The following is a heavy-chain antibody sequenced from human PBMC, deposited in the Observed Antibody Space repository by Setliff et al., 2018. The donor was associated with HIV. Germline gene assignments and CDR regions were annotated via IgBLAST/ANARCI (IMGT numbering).Heavy chain of an antibody. J-gene: IGHJ4*02. Sequence: SVKVSCKASGGPFSSYAISWVRQAPGQGLECMGGIIPMLGITNYAQRFQGRLTITADEYTGTAYMELSSLRSEDTAVYYCATRGRDLGFDYWGQGTLVTVSS. D-gene: IGHD1-1*01. CDR1: GGPFSSYA. CDR3: ATRGRDLGFDY. CDR2: IIPMLGIT. V-gene: IGHV1-69*10.